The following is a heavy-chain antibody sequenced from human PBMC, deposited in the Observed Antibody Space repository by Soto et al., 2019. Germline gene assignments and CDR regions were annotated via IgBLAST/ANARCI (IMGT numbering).Heavy chain of an antibody. Sequence: LETLSLTWGVANFSIISAYYWAWIRQPPGKGLEWIASVYDTGNTYFNPSLKSRVTISVDTSKNQFSLRLRSVTAADTAIYYCARDRIVTKPPAPYYLYYGVDVWGQGTTVTVSS. V-gene: IGHV4-38-2*02. J-gene: IGHJ6*02. CDR1: NFSIISAYY. CDR2: VYDTGNT. D-gene: IGHD3-22*01. CDR3: ARDRIVTKPPAPYYLYYGVDV.